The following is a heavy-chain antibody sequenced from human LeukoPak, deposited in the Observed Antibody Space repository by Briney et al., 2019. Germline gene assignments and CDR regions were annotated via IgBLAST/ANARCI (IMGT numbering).Heavy chain of an antibody. D-gene: IGHD5-18*01. CDR1: GGTFGSYV. CDR2: IIPIFGTA. Sequence: SVKVSCKASGGTFGSYVISWVRQAPGQGLEWMGGIIPIFGTAHYAQKFQGRLTITADESTSTVYMEMSGLRSEDTAMNYCAKEGDTALVTGYFDLWGRGTLVTVSS. CDR3: AKEGDTALVTGYFDL. J-gene: IGHJ2*01. V-gene: IGHV1-69*13.